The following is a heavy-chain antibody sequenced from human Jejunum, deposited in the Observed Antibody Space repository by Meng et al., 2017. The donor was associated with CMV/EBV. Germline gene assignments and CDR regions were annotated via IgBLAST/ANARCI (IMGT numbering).Heavy chain of an antibody. CDR3: ARDMHREVVIQDY. D-gene: IGHD3-10*01. CDR1: GGSISDYY. V-gene: IGHV4-4*07. J-gene: IGHJ4*02. CDR2: IYSNGAT. Sequence: VPLQESVPGLVKPSETLSRNCTFSGGSISDYYWSWIRQPAGKGLEWIGRIYSNGATNYNPSLKSRVTMSVDTSKNQFSLKLSSVTAADTAVYFCARDMHREVVIQDYWGQGTLVTVSS.